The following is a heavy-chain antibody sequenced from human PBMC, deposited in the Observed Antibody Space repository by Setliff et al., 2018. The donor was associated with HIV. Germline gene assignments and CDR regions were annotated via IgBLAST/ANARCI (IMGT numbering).Heavy chain of an antibody. Sequence: SETLSLTCTVSGGFLSRSTYYWGWIRQPPGKRLEWIGALSSNGNTYYNPSLKSRVTLSVDTSKSQFSLKLSSLTAADTAVYYCARGRTQWPNYNYFDPWGLGTLVTVSS. J-gene: IGHJ5*02. V-gene: IGHV4-39*07. CDR1: GGFLSRSTYY. CDR3: ARGRTQWPNYNYFDP. CDR2: LSSNGNT. D-gene: IGHD6-19*01.